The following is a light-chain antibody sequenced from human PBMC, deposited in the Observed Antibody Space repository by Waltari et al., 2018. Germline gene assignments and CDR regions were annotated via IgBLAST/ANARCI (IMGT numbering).Light chain of an antibody. J-gene: IGKJ2*01. CDR1: QSVSSSF. CDR3: QHYGSAPPYT. V-gene: IGKV3-20*01. CDR2: AGS. Sequence: EIVLTQSPGTLSLSPGQTAILSCWASQSVSSSFLAWYQQRPGQAPRLLIYAGSKRATGIPDRFSGSGSGTDFTLTISRLEPEDFAVYHCQHYGSAPPYTFGQGTKLEIK.